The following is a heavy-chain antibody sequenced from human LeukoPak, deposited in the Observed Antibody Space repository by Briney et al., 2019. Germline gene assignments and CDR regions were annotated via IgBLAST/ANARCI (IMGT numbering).Heavy chain of an antibody. D-gene: IGHD3-10*01. CDR1: GASISNYY. J-gene: IGHJ4*02. CDR3: TRRAPTSYGHYLDS. Sequence: SEALSLTCTVSGASISNYYWSWIRQPAGKGLEWIGRLYTSGSINFNPSLKSRITMSVDTSKNQFSLRLSSVTAADTAVYYCTRRAPTSYGHYLDSWGQGTLVTVSS. CDR2: LYTSGSI. V-gene: IGHV4-4*07.